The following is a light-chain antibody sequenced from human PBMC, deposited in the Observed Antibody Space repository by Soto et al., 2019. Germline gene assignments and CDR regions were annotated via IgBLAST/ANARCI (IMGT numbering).Light chain of an antibody. J-gene: IGKJ1*01. Sequence: DIVMTQSPATLSASVGDRVTITCRASQSISSYLNWYQQKPGKAPKLLIYAASSLQSGVPSRFSGSGSGTDFTLTISRLEPEDFAVYYCQQYGSSGTFGQGTKVDIK. V-gene: IGKV1-39*01. CDR2: AAS. CDR1: QSISSY. CDR3: QQYGSSGT.